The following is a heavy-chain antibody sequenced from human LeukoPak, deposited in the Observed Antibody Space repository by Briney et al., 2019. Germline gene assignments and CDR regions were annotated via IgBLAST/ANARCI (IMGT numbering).Heavy chain of an antibody. V-gene: IGHV3-30*02. CDR2: IRYDGSNK. CDR1: GFTFSSYG. D-gene: IGHD3-22*01. CDR3: ARNPTAYDSSAYDGC. Sequence: GGSLRLSCAASGFTFSSYGMHWVRQAPGKGLEWVAFIRYDGSNKYYADSVKGRFTISRDNSKNALYLQMNSLRAEDTAVYYCARNPTAYDSSAYDGCWGQGTLVSVSS. J-gene: IGHJ4*02.